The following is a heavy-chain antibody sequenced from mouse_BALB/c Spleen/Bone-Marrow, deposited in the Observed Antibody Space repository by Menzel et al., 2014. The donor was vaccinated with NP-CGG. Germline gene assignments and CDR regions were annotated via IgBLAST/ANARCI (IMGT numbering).Heavy chain of an antibody. V-gene: IGHV2-9*02. Sequence: QVQLKESGPGLVAPSQSLSITCTVSGFSLTTYGVHWVRQPPGKGLEWLGVIWAGGSTNYNSALMSRLSISKDNSKSQVFLKMNSLRTDDTAMYYCARAHYDYVLFDYWGQGTTLTVSS. CDR2: IWAGGST. J-gene: IGHJ2*01. CDR3: ARAHYDYVLFDY. D-gene: IGHD2-4*01. CDR1: GFSLTTYG.